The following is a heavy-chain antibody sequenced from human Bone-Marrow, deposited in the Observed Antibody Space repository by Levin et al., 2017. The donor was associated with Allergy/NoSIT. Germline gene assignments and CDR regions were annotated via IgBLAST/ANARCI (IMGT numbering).Heavy chain of an antibody. J-gene: IGHJ4*02. CDR2: ITGGGIT. D-gene: IGHD6-19*01. CDR3: ARSPGAGGWYGFEY. Sequence: PGESLKISCAASGFTFKKYAMSWVRQAPGKGLEWVSTITGGGITYYAASVKGRFTISKDTSETTLYLQMNSLRADDTAVYYCARSPGAGGWYGFEYWGQGTLVTVSS. V-gene: IGHV3-23*01. CDR1: GFTFKKYA.